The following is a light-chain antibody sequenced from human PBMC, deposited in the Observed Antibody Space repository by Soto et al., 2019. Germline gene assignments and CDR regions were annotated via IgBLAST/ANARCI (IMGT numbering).Light chain of an antibody. CDR1: SSDVGSYNY. V-gene: IGLV2-14*01. Sequence: QSVLTQPASVSGSPGQSITISCTGTSSDVGSYNYVSWYQQHPGKAPKLMIFDVVNRPSGVSNRFSGSKSGNTASLTISGLQAEDEADYYCTSYTPYTTWVFGGGTKLTVL. CDR3: TSYTPYTTWV. CDR2: DVV. J-gene: IGLJ3*02.